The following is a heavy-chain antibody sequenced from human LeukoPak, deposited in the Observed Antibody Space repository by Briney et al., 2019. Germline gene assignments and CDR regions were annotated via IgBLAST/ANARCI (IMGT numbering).Heavy chain of an antibody. CDR2: IKQDGSEK. CDR1: GFTFSSYW. V-gene: IGHV3-7*04. CDR3: ARGVYDSSGYYLYYFDY. Sequence: GGSLRLSRAASGFTFSSYWMSWVRQAPGKGLEWVANIKQDGSEKYYVDSVKGRFTISRDTAKNSLYLQMNSLRAEDTVGYYCARGVYDSSGYYLYYFDYWGQGTLVTVSS. J-gene: IGHJ4*02. D-gene: IGHD3-22*01.